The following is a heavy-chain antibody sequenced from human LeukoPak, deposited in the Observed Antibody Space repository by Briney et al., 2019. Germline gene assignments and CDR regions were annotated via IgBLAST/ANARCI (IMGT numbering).Heavy chain of an antibody. D-gene: IGHD3-10*01. J-gene: IGHJ4*02. CDR3: ARLYGSGTRRARSAYYFDY. CDR1: GFTFSSYS. CDR2: ISSSSSYI. Sequence: KPGGSLRLSCAASGFTFSSYSMNWVRQAPGKGLEWVSSISSSSSYIYYADSVKGRFTISRDNAKNSLYLQMNSLRAEDTAVYYCARLYGSGTRRARSAYYFDYWGQGTLVTVSS. V-gene: IGHV3-21*01.